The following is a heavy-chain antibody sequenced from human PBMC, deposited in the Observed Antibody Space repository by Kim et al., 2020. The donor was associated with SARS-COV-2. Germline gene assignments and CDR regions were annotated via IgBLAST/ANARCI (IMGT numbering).Heavy chain of an antibody. CDR2: IYYSGTT. V-gene: IGHV4-39*01. CDR3: ARQKGDDFWSGYSEAYYYGMDV. CDR1: GGSISSNSYY. Sequence: SETLSLTCTVSGGSISSNSYYWGWIRQPPGKGLEWIGSIYYSGTTYCNPSLKSRVSISVDTSKKQFSLKLSSVTAADTAVYYCARQKGDDFWSGYSEAYYYGMDVWGQGTTVTVSS. J-gene: IGHJ6*02. D-gene: IGHD3-3*01.